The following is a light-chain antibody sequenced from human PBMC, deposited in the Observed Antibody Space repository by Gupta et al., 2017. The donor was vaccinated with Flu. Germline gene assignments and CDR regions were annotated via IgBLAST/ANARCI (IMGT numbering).Light chain of an antibody. V-gene: IGLV2-11*01. CDR1: SSASGGYNY. Sequence: AVTTSCTGTSSASGGYNYGSWCQHHPVNGHNLMIYDGTNRTSGAPDRFSGSQSGTTAALTIAVLQAEDEDDYYFCAQSVSYVVFGEGTKLSVL. CDR3: CAQSVSYVV. CDR2: DGT. J-gene: IGLJ2*01.